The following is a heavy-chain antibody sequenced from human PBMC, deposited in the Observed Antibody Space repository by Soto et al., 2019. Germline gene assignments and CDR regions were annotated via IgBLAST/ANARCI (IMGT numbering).Heavy chain of an antibody. V-gene: IGHV1-3*01. J-gene: IGHJ4*02. Sequence: QVQLVQSGAEVKKPGASVKVSCKASGYTFTSYAMHWVRQAPGQGLEWMGWISAGNGNTKYSQKFQGRVTITRDTYGRTAYMELRSLRSEDMAVCYWRSSFTVPDAIGYWGQGDQGGVSS. CDR3: RSSFTVPDAIGY. D-gene: IGHD2-2*01. CDR2: ISAGNGNT. CDR1: GYTFTSYA.